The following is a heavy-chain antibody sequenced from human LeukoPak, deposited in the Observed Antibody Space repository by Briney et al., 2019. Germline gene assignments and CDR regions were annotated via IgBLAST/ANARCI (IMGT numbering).Heavy chain of an antibody. CDR1: GGSFSGYY. J-gene: IGHJ6*02. Sequence: SETLSLTCAVYGGSFSGYYWSWIRQPPGEGLEWIGEINHSGSTNYNPSLKSRVTISVDTSKNQFSLKLSSVTAADTAVYYCARLQWLVRGFGPYYYGMDVWGQGTTVTVSS. CDR2: INHSGST. V-gene: IGHV4-34*01. CDR3: ARLQWLVRGFGPYYYGMDV. D-gene: IGHD6-19*01.